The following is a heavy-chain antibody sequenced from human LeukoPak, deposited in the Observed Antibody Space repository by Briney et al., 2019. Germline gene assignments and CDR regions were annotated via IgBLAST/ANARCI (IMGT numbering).Heavy chain of an antibody. V-gene: IGHV4-59*01. CDR3: ARGGACSSTSCYFDP. Sequence: SETLSLTCAVSGGSISSYYWSWIRQPPGKGLEWIGYIYYSGSTNYNPSLKSRVTISVDTSKNQFSLKLSSVTAADTAVYYCARGGACSSTSCYFDPWGQGTLVTVSS. CDR1: GGSISSYY. D-gene: IGHD2-2*01. CDR2: IYYSGST. J-gene: IGHJ5*02.